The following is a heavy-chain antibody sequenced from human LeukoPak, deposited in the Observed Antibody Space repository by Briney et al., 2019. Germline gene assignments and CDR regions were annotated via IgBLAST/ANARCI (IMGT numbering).Heavy chain of an antibody. Sequence: GGSLRLSCAASGFTFSSYAMSWVRQAPGKGLEWLTSIRFDGSDKYYADSVKGRFTISRDNAKNSLYLQMNSLRAEDTAVYYCATYSSLNRREFQYWGQGTLLTVSS. CDR2: IRFDGSDK. D-gene: IGHD3-22*01. CDR3: ATYSSLNRREFQY. CDR1: GFTFSSYA. V-gene: IGHV3-30*02. J-gene: IGHJ1*01.